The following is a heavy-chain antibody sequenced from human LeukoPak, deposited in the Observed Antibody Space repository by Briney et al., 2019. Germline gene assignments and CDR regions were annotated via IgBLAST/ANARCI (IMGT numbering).Heavy chain of an antibody. CDR2: IYYSGST. J-gene: IGHJ3*02. CDR3: ARRPDTIFGVVIYEDAFDI. D-gene: IGHD3-3*01. Sequence: SETLSLTCTVSGGSISSSSYYWGWIRQPPGKGLEWIGSIYYSGSTYYNPSLKSRVTISVDTSKNQFSLKLSSVTAADTAVYYCARRPDTIFGVVIYEDAFDIWGQGTMVTVSS. CDR1: GGSISSSSYY. V-gene: IGHV4-39*01.